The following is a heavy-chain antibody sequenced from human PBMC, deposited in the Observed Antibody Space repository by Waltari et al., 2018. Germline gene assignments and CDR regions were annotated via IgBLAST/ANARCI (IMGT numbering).Heavy chain of an antibody. CDR1: GFRFFDFA. V-gene: IGHV3-23*01. Sequence: QLLESGGGLVQPGGSLRLSCAASGFRFFDFAMNWVRQAPGKGLEWVSGIRGSGDSTYYANSVKGRFTISRDNSKNTLSLQMDGLRAEDTAVYYCAKGRGYDFFDSWGQGTLVTVSS. J-gene: IGHJ4*02. CDR3: AKGRGYDFFDS. CDR2: IRGSGDST. D-gene: IGHD3-3*01.